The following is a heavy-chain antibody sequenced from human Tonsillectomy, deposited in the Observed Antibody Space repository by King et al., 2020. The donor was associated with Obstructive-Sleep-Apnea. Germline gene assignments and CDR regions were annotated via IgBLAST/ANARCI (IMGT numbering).Heavy chain of an antibody. CDR1: GESFSGCY. V-gene: IGHV4-34*01. CDR3: ARLRAGQGSNAFDY. J-gene: IGHJ4*02. D-gene: IGHD1-26*01. Sequence: VQLQQWGPGLLKPSETLSLTCAVYGESFSGCYWTWIRQPPGKGLECIGEINHSGSTIYSPSLKSRVTISVDTSKNQFSLNLSSVTAADTAVYYCARLRAGQGSNAFDYWAREPWSPSPQ. CDR2: INHSGST.